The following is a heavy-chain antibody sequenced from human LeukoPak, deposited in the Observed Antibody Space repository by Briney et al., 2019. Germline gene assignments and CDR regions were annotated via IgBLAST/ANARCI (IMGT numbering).Heavy chain of an antibody. V-gene: IGHV3-21*01. CDR1: GFTFSSYS. Sequence: GGSLGLSCAASGFTFSSYSMSWVRQAPGKGLEWVSSISSSSSYIYYADSVKGRFTISRDNAKNSLYLQMNSLRAEDTAVYYCARDHKSSGWYGHNFQHWGQGTLVTVSS. CDR3: ARDHKSSGWYGHNFQH. J-gene: IGHJ1*01. CDR2: ISSSSSYI. D-gene: IGHD6-19*01.